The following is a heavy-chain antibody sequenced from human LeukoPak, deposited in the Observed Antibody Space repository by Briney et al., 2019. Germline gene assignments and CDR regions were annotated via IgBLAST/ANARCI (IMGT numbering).Heavy chain of an antibody. Sequence: PGGSLRLSCAASGFTFSSYGMSWVRQAPGKGLEWVSAISGSGGSTYYADSVKGRFTISRDNAKNSLYLQMNSLRAEDTAVYYCARDRGGGHMDVWGKGTTVTISS. J-gene: IGHJ6*03. D-gene: IGHD2-15*01. CDR3: ARDRGGGHMDV. CDR1: GFTFSSYG. CDR2: ISGSGGST. V-gene: IGHV3-23*01.